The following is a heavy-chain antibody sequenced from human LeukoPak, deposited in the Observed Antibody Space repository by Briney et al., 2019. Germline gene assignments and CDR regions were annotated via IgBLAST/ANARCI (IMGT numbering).Heavy chain of an antibody. CDR1: GFTFSSYW. J-gene: IGHJ4*02. V-gene: IGHV3-7*03. CDR2: IKQDGSEK. D-gene: IGHD3-9*01. CDR3: ARVGVGPHVLRYFDWSYGY. Sequence: GGSLRLSCAASGFTFSSYWMSWVRQAPGKGLEWVANIKQDGSEKYYVDSVKGRFTISRDNAKNSLYLQMNSLRAEDMAVYYCARVGVGPHVLRYFDWSYGYWGQGTLVTVSS.